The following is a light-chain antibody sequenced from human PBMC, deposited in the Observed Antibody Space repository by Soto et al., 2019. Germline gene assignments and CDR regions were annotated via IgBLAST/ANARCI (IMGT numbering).Light chain of an antibody. CDR1: QSISGW. J-gene: IGKJ1*01. CDR3: QQYNSSPWT. Sequence: IQLSQSPSTRFASVGGTVTITCRASQSISGWLAWYQQRPGKAPKLLIYKVSASESGVPSRFSGSGSGTEFTLTISSLQPEDFATYYCQQYNSSPWTFGQGTKVDIK. CDR2: KVS. V-gene: IGKV1-5*03.